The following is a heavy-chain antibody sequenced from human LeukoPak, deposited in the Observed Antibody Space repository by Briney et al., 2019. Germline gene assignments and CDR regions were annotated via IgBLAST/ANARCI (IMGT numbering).Heavy chain of an antibody. V-gene: IGHV1-69*04. CDR1: GGTFSSYA. D-gene: IGHD4-17*01. CDR2: IIPILGIA. Sequence: ASVKVSCKASGGTFSSYAISWVRQAPGQGLEWKGSIIPILGIANYAQKFQGRVTITADKSTSTAYMELSSLRSEDTAVYYCARSDYGDYERGFFDYWGQGTLVTVSS. CDR3: ARSDYGDYERGFFDY. J-gene: IGHJ4*02.